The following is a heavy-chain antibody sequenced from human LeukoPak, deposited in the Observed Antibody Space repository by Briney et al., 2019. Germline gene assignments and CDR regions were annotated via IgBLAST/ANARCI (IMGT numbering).Heavy chain of an antibody. CDR3: ARSPVGATGSAFDI. V-gene: IGHV4-38-2*02. D-gene: IGHD1-26*01. CDR1: GYSISSGYY. Sequence: TSETLSLTCTVSGYSISSGYYWGWIRQPPGKGLEWIGSIYHSGSTYYNPSLKSRVTISVDTSKNQFSLKLSSVTAADTAVYYCARSPVGATGSAFDIWGQGTMVTVSS. J-gene: IGHJ3*02. CDR2: IYHSGST.